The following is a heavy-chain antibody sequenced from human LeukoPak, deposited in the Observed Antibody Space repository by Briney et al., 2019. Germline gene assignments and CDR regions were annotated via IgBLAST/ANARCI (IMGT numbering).Heavy chain of an antibody. CDR3: AKRRLEDSGTYGGGFDF. CDR2: ISYDGSNK. CDR1: GFTFSSYA. J-gene: IGHJ3*01. D-gene: IGHD4-23*01. V-gene: IGHV3-30-3*02. Sequence: GGSLRLSCAASGFTFSSYAMHWVRQAPGKGLEWVAVISYDGSNKYYADFVKGRFTISRDNSKNTLHLQMNTLTTEDMAVYYCAKRRLEDSGTYGGGFDFWGQGTMVTV.